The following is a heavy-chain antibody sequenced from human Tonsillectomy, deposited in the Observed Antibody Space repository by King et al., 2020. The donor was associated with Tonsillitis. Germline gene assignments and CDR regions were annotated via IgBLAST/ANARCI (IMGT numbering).Heavy chain of an antibody. CDR3: AKASTSSDYYYYMDV. D-gene: IGHD6-6*01. V-gene: IGHV3-9*01. Sequence: VQLVESGGGLVQPGRSLRLSCAASGFTFDDYAMHWVRQAPGKGLEWVSGISWNSDGVGYADFVKGRFTISRDNAKNSLYLQMNSLRPEDTALYYCAKASTSSDYYYYMDVWGKGTTVTVSS. CDR2: ISWNSDGV. J-gene: IGHJ6*03. CDR1: GFTFDDYA.